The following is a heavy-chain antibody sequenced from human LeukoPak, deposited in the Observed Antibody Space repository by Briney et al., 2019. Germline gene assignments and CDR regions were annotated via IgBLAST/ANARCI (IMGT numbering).Heavy chain of an antibody. CDR3: ATLWSPEYYFDY. CDR2: INPDSGGT. D-gene: IGHD3-10*01. Sequence: ASVKVSCKASGYTFTGYYMHWVRQAPGQGLEWMGWINPDSGGTNYAQKFQGRVTMTRDTSISTAYMELSRLRSDDTAVYYCATLWSPEYYFDYWGQGTLVTVSS. V-gene: IGHV1-2*02. J-gene: IGHJ4*02. CDR1: GYTFTGYY.